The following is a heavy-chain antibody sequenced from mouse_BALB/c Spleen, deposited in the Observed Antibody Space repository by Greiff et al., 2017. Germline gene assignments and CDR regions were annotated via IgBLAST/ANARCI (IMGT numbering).Heavy chain of an antibody. Sequence: DVKLVESGGGLVQPGGSRKLSCAASGFTFSSFGMHWVRQAPEKGLEWVAYISSGSSTIYYADTVKGRFTISRDNPKNTLFLQMTSLRSEDTAMYYCARSDGNSYFDYWGQGTTLTVSS. V-gene: IGHV5-17*02. CDR3: ARSDGNSYFDY. D-gene: IGHD2-1*01. CDR1: GFTFSSFG. J-gene: IGHJ2*01. CDR2: ISSGSSTI.